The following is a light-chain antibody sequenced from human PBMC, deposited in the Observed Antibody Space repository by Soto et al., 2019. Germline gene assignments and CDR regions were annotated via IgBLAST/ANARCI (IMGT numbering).Light chain of an antibody. J-gene: IGKJ1*01. Sequence: EIVLTQSPGTLSLSPGERDTISCRASQSVSSSYLAWYQQKSGQPPRLVMYATSSRATGIPARFSGSGSGTDFTLTISRLEPEDFAVYYCQQYGTSSWTFGQGTKVDIK. CDR3: QQYGTSSWT. CDR2: ATS. CDR1: QSVSSSY. V-gene: IGKV3-20*01.